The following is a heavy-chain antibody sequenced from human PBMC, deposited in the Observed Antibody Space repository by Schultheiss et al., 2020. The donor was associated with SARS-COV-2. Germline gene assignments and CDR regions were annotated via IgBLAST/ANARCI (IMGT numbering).Heavy chain of an antibody. V-gene: IGHV1-2*04. D-gene: IGHD3-22*01. J-gene: IGHJ3*02. CDR3: AHPRDYYDSRRYLDAFDI. CDR2: INPNSGGT. Sequence: ASVKVSCKASGGTFSSYAISWVRQAPGQGLEWMGWINPNSGGTNYAQKFQGWVTMTRDTSISTAYMELSSLRSEDTAVYYCAHPRDYYDSRRYLDAFDIWGQGTMVTVSS. CDR1: GGTFSSYA.